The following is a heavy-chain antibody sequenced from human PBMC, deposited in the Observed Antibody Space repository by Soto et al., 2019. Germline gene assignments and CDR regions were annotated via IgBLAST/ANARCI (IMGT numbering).Heavy chain of an antibody. CDR2: INHSGST. Sequence: PSETLSLTCAVYGGSFSGYYWSWIRQPPWKGLEWIGEINHSGSTNYTPSLESRVTISVDTSKNQFSLKPSSVPAADTAVYYCARGPRRFDYWGQGTLVTVSS. CDR3: ARGPRRFDY. J-gene: IGHJ4*02. CDR1: GGSFSGYY. V-gene: IGHV4-34*01.